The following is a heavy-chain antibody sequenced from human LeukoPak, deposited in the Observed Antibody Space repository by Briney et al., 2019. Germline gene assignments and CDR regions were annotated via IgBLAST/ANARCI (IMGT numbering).Heavy chain of an antibody. CDR2: IYYSGTT. D-gene: IGHD6-19*01. Sequence: PSETLSLTCTVSGGSVSSNNYYWSWIRQPPGRGLEWIGYIYYSGTTRYNPSLRSRVTISVDTSKNQFSLKLSSVTAADTAVYYCARHTRRTQWLVPLGYWGQGTLVTVSS. J-gene: IGHJ4*02. CDR1: GGSVSSNNYY. V-gene: IGHV4-61*01. CDR3: ARHTRRTQWLVPLGY.